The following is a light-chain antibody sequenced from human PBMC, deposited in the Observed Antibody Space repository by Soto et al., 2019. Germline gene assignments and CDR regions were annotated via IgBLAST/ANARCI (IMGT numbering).Light chain of an antibody. V-gene: IGKV1-12*01. CDR2: AAS. Sequence: DIQMTQSPSSVSASVGDRVTITCRASQSIGSWLAWYQQKPGTVPKLLIYAASSLQSGVPSRFSGSGAGTEFTLTITRLQPEDFGTYYCQQGDSFPITFGQGTRLEIK. J-gene: IGKJ5*01. CDR3: QQGDSFPIT. CDR1: QSIGSW.